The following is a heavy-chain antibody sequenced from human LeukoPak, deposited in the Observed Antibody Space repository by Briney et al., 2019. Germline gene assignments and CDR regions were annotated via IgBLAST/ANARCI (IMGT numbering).Heavy chain of an antibody. CDR3: APPDFWVPST. J-gene: IGHJ5*02. V-gene: IGHV1-24*01. CDR2: SDPEYGEA. Sequence: ASAKVSCKVSGDTLNELSIHWGRQAAGEGVEWMGGSDPEYGEAVYAQKFQGRVTMAEDTSTDTAYMELSSLRSEDTAVYYGAPPDFWVPSTWGQGTLVTVSS. CDR1: GDTLNELS. D-gene: IGHD3-3*01.